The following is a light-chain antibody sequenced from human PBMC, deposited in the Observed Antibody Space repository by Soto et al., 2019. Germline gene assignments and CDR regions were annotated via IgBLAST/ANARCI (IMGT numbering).Light chain of an antibody. J-gene: IGKJ1*01. CDR3: QQYGSSVRT. V-gene: IGKV3-20*01. Sequence: DIALTQSPGTLSLSPGDSAILSCRASQSVNSGSLAWYQQRPGQAPRLLIYGATIRATGITDKFSGSGSGTDFTLTISRLEPEDFAVYYCQQYGSSVRTFGQGTKVEIK. CDR1: QSVNSGS. CDR2: GAT.